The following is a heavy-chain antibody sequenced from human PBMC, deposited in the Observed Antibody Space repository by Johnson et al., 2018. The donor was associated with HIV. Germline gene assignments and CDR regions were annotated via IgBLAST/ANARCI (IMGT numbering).Heavy chain of an antibody. CDR1: GFTFSNYA. V-gene: IGHV3-23*04. Sequence: VQLVESGGGLVQPGGSLRLSCAASGFTFSNYAMSWVRQAPGKGLEWVSAISGSGGSTYYADSVKGRFTISRDNSKNTLYLQMNSLRAGDTAVYYCARANRGRNDAFDIWGQGTMVTVSS. CDR2: ISGSGGST. D-gene: IGHD2-15*01. CDR3: ARANRGRNDAFDI. J-gene: IGHJ3*02.